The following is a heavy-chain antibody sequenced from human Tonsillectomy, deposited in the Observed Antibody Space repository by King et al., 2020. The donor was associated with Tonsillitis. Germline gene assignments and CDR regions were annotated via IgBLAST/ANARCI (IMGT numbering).Heavy chain of an antibody. CDR3: ARDPGVTTNNWFDH. V-gene: IGHV1-18*01. D-gene: IGHD4-11*01. J-gene: IGHJ5*02. CDR1: GYSFTSYA. Sequence: QLVQSGAEVKKPGASVKVSCKASGYSFTSYAISWVRQAPGQGLEWMGWISGYNGNTNYAQKFQGRVTMTTDTSTSTAYMDLRSLRSDDTAVYYCARDPGVTTNNWFDHWGQGTLVTVSS. CDR2: ISGYNGNT.